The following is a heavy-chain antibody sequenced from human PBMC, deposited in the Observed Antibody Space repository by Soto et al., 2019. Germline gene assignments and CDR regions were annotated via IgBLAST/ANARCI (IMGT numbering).Heavy chain of an antibody. D-gene: IGHD6-13*01. CDR2: IYYRGST. Sequence: QVQLQESGPGLVKPSETLSLTCTVSGGSISSYYWSWIRQPPGKGLEWIGYIYYRGSTNYNPSLNSRVSITXDTYKNHFSLKLSSVTAADTAVYYCARRYSSSFDYWGQGTLVTVSS. V-gene: IGHV4-59*08. CDR3: ARRYSSSFDY. J-gene: IGHJ4*02. CDR1: GGSISSYY.